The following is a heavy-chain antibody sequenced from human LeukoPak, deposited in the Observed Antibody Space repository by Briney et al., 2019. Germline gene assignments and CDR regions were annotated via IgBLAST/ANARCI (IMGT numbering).Heavy chain of an antibody. J-gene: IGHJ4*02. CDR1: GFTVSSNY. CDR2: IYSGGTT. CDR3: TTDLTSAIFYY. Sequence: GGSLRLSCAASGFTVSSNYMTWVRQAPGKGLEWVSIIYSGGTTYYAESVKGRFTISRDNSKNTLYLQMNSLRAEDTAVYYCTTDLTSAIFYYWGQGTLVTVSS. V-gene: IGHV3-53*01.